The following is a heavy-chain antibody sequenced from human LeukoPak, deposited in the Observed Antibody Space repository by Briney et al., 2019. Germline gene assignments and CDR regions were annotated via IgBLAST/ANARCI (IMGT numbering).Heavy chain of an antibody. V-gene: IGHV3-48*03. CDR2: ISRRGSTM. J-gene: IGHJ4*02. D-gene: IGHD1-1*01. Sequence: PGGSLRLSCAASGFTFSSYEMNWVRQAPGKGLEWVSYISRRGSTMYYADSVKGRFTSSRDNAKNSLHPQMNSLRAEDTAVYYCARLLLDDGQPGADYWGRGTLVIVSS. CDR1: GFTFSSYE. CDR3: ARLLLDDGQPGADY.